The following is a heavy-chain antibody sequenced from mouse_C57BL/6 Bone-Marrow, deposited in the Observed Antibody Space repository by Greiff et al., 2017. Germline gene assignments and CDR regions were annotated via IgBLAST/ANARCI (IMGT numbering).Heavy chain of an antibody. CDR2: ISSGGSYT. V-gene: IGHV5-6*01. CDR3: ARLRLLRFAY. J-gene: IGHJ3*01. D-gene: IGHD1-1*01. CDR1: GFTFSSYG. Sequence: EVQRVESGGDLVKPGGSLKLSCAASGFTFSSYGMSWVRQTPDKRLEWVATISSGGSYTYYPDSVKGRFTISRDNAKNTLYLQMSSLKSEDTAMYYCARLRLLRFAYLGQGTLVTVSA.